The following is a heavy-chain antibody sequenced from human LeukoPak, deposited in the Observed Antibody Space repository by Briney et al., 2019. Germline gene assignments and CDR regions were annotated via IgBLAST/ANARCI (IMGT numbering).Heavy chain of an antibody. CDR3: ARDRKDCSSTSCYHWFDP. Sequence: SETLSLTCTVSGGSISSYYWSWIRQPAGKGLEWIGRIYTSGSTNYNPSLKSRVTMSVDTSKNQFSLKLGSVTAADTAVYYCARDRKDCSSTSCYHWFDPWGQGTLVTVSS. CDR2: IYTSGST. CDR1: GGSISSYY. J-gene: IGHJ5*02. V-gene: IGHV4-4*07. D-gene: IGHD2-2*01.